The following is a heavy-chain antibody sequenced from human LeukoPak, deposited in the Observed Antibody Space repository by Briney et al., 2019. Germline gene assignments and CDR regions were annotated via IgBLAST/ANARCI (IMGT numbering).Heavy chain of an antibody. V-gene: IGHV3-23*01. CDR2: ISGSGGST. D-gene: IGHD3-10*01. J-gene: IGHJ3*02. Sequence: GGSLRLSCAASGFTFSSYAMSWVRQAPRKGLEWVSAISGSGGSTYYADSVKGRFTISRDNSKNTLYLQMNSLRAEDTAVYYCAKIPTYYYGSGSGAFDIWGQGTMVTVSS. CDR3: AKIPTYYYGSGSGAFDI. CDR1: GFTFSSYA.